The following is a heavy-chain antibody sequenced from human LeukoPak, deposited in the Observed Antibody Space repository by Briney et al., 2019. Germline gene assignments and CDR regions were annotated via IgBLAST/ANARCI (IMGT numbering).Heavy chain of an antibody. J-gene: IGHJ4*02. Sequence: GGSLRLSCAASGFTFSDYYMSWIRQAPGKGLEWVSYISSSGSTIYYADSVKGRFTISRDNSKNTLYLQMNSLRAEDTAVYYCAKQGYCSGGSCYSNSYYFDYWGQGTLVTVSP. V-gene: IGHV3-11*01. CDR2: ISSSGSTI. CDR1: GFTFSDYY. CDR3: AKQGYCSGGSCYSNSYYFDY. D-gene: IGHD2-15*01.